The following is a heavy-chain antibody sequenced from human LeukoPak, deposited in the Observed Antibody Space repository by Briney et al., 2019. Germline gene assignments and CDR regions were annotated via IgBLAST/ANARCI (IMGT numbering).Heavy chain of an antibody. D-gene: IGHD4-17*01. Sequence: ASVKVSCKASGYTFTGYYMHWVRQAPGQGLEWMGWINPNSGGTNYAQKFQGRVTMTRDTSISTACMELSRLRSDDTAVYYCARSDPYGDYSGYFDYWGQGTLVTVSS. CDR3: ARSDPYGDYSGYFDY. CDR2: INPNSGGT. CDR1: GYTFTGYY. V-gene: IGHV1-2*02. J-gene: IGHJ4*02.